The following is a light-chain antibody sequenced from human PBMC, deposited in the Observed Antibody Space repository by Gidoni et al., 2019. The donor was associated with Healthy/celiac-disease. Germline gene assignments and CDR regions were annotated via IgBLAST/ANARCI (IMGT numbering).Light chain of an antibody. V-gene: IGLV1-44*01. Sequence: QSALTQPPPASATPGQRVTISCSGSSSNIGSNTVNWYQQLPGTAPKLLIYSNKQRPSGVPDRFSGSKSGTSASLAISGLQSEDEADYYCAAWDDTLNGHVFGGGTKLTVL. CDR2: SNK. CDR1: SSNIGSNT. J-gene: IGLJ2*01. CDR3: AAWDDTLNGHV.